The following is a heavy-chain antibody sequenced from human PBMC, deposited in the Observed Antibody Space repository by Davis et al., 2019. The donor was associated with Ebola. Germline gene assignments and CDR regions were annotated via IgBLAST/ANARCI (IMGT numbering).Heavy chain of an antibody. CDR1: GGSFSGYY. CDR3: GRALGARPGYFQH. D-gene: IGHD6-6*01. Sequence: MPSETLSLTCAVYGGSFSGYYWSWIRQPPGKGLEWIGEINHIGGTKYNPSLKSRVTISVDTSKNKFSLKLNSVTAADTAVYYCGRALGARPGYFQHWGQGTLVTVSS. V-gene: IGHV4-34*01. J-gene: IGHJ1*01. CDR2: INHIGGT.